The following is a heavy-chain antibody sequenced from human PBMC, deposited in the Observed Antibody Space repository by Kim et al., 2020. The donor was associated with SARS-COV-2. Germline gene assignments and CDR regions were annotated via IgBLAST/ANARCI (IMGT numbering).Heavy chain of an antibody. CDR1: GDTFSSYA. D-gene: IGHD6-19*01. V-gene: IGHV1-69*13. J-gene: IGHJ4*02. Sequence: SVKVSCKASGDTFSSYAISWVRQAPGQGLEWMGGINPIFGTANYAQKFQGRVTITADESTSTAYMELRSLRSEDTAVYYCARDLGIAVAGYYFDYWGQGTLVTVSS. CDR2: INPIFGTA. CDR3: ARDLGIAVAGYYFDY.